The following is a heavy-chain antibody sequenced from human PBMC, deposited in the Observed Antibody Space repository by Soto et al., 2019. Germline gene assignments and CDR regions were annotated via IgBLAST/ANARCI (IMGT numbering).Heavy chain of an antibody. CDR2: IYYSGST. CDR3: ARDRAKWKDYYYYAMDV. CDR1: GGSISSGDDF. V-gene: IGHV4-30-4*01. D-gene: IGHD1-20*01. Sequence: QVQLQESGPGLVKPSQTLSLTCTVSGGSISSGDDFWTWIRQPPGKGLEWIGYIYYSGSTYYNPSLKSRLTMSVDTSKKQFSPKLSSVTAADTAVYYCARDRAKWKDYYYYAMDVWGQGTTVTVSS. J-gene: IGHJ6*02.